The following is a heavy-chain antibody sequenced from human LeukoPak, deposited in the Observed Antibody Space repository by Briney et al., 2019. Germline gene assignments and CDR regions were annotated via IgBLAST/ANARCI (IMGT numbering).Heavy chain of an antibody. V-gene: IGHV3-53*01. CDR3: ARDITGMDV. CDR2: IYSGGST. J-gene: IGHJ6*02. Sequence: PGGSLRLSSAASGFTFSSYAMSWVRQAPGKGLEWVSVIYSGGSTYYADSVKGRFTISRDNSKNTLYLQMNSLRAEDTAVYYCARDITGMDVWGQGTTVTVTS. CDR1: GFTFSSYA.